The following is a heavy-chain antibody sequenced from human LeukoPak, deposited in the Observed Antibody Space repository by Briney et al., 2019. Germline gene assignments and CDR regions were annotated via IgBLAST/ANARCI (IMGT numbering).Heavy chain of an antibody. Sequence: SETLSLTCTVSGGSISSSSYYWGWIRQPPGKGLEWIGSIYYSGSTYYNPSLKSRVTISVDTSKNQFSLKLSSVTAADTAVYYCAREVVTAITFDYWGQGTLVTVSS. CDR2: IYYSGST. D-gene: IGHD2-21*02. V-gene: IGHV4-39*01. CDR1: GGSISSSSYY. CDR3: AREVVTAITFDY. J-gene: IGHJ4*02.